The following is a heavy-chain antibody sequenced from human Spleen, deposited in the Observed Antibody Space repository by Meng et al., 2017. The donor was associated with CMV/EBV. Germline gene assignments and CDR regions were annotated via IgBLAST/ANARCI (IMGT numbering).Heavy chain of an antibody. J-gene: IGHJ5*02. Sequence: ASVKVSCKASGYTFTSYGISWVRQAPGQELEWMGWISACTGNTDYAQKFQGRVTMTTDTSTSTAYMELRSLRSDDTAVYYCARVQDYDFWSGYPDPWGQGTLVTVSS. D-gene: IGHD3-3*01. CDR1: GYTFTSYG. CDR3: ARVQDYDFWSGYPDP. V-gene: IGHV1-18*01. CDR2: ISACTGNT.